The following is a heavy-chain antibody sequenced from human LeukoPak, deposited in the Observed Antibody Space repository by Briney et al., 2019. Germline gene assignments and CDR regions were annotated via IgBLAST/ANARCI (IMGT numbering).Heavy chain of an antibody. CDR3: ARDFVFRGRFGELLSYYMDV. Sequence: SETLSLTCTVSGGSISSSSYYWGWIRQPPGKGLEWIGSIYYSGSTYYNPSLKSRVTISVDTSKNQFSLKLSSVTAADTAVYYCARDFVFRGRFGELLSYYMDVWGKGTTVTVFS. J-gene: IGHJ6*03. V-gene: IGHV4-39*07. D-gene: IGHD3-10*01. CDR2: IYYSGST. CDR1: GGSISSSSYY.